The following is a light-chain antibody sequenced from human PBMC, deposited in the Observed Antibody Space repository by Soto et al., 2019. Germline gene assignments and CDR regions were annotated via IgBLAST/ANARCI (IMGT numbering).Light chain of an antibody. CDR1: QDISSY. Sequence: DIQMTQSPSSLSASLGDRDTITCRANQDISSYLIWYQHKLGQAPKLLIHAASTLASGVPSRFSGSESGTDFTLTISGLEHEDSATYYCQHSYKTPWTFGQGTKVEIK. CDR3: QHSYKTPWT. J-gene: IGKJ1*01. V-gene: IGKV1-39*01. CDR2: AAS.